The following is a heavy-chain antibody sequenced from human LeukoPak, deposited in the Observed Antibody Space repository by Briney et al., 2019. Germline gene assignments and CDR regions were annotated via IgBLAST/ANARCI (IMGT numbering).Heavy chain of an antibody. J-gene: IGHJ4*02. CDR3: ARNLTGTGVYDY. CDR1: GGSFSGYY. CDR2: INHSGST. V-gene: IGHV4-34*01. Sequence: PSETLSLTCAVYGGSFSGYYWSWIRQPPGKGLEWIGEINHSGSTNYNPSLKSRATISVDTSKNQFSLKLSSVTAADTAVYYCARNLTGTGVYDYWGQGTLVTVSS. D-gene: IGHD3-10*01.